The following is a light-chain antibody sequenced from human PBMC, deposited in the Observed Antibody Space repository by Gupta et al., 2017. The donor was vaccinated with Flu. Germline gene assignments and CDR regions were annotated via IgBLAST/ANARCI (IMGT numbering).Light chain of an antibody. Sequence: EIVMTPSPYTLSLSPVERATLSCRASQSVSSNLAWYQQKPAQAPRLLIYGASTRATGIPARFSGSGSGTEFTLTISSLQSEDFAVYYCQQYNNWPPLYSFGQGTKLEIK. CDR3: QQYNNWPPLYS. V-gene: IGKV3-15*01. J-gene: IGKJ2*03. CDR2: GAS. CDR1: QSVSSN.